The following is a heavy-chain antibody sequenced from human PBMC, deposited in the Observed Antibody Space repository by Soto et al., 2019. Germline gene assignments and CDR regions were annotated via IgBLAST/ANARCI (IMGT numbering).Heavy chain of an antibody. J-gene: IGHJ6*02. Sequence: LSLTCAVYGGSFSGYYWSWIRQPPGKGLEWIGEINHSGSTNYNPSLKRRVTISVDTSKNQFALKLSSVTAADTAVYYCARGLYDFWSGYHTRGMDVWGQGTTVTVSS. CDR2: INHSGST. CDR3: ARGLYDFWSGYHTRGMDV. CDR1: GGSFSGYY. D-gene: IGHD3-3*01. V-gene: IGHV4-34*01.